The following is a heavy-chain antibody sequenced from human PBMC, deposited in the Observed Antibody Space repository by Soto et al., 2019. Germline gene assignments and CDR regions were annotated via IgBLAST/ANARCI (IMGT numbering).Heavy chain of an antibody. CDR2: IYSGGST. J-gene: IGHJ4*02. D-gene: IGHD3-10*01. CDR1: GFTVSSNY. V-gene: IGHV3-66*01. CDR3: ASLPSSGYYYGSGSPTDY. Sequence: GGSLRLSCAASGFTVSSNYMSWVRQAPGKGLEWVSVIYSGGSTSYADSVKGRFTITRDNSKNTLYLQMNSWRAEDTAVYYCASLPSSGYYYGSGSPTDYWGQGTLVTVSS.